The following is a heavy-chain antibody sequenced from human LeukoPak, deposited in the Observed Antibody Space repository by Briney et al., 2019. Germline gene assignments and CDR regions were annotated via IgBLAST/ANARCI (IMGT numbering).Heavy chain of an antibody. Sequence: GALRLSCSASGFTFSRYAMHWVRQAPGKGLEYVSAISSNGGSTYYADSVKGRFTISRDNSKNALYLLMNSLRVEDTAVYYCAGEVPSFDLWGRGTLVTVSS. V-gene: IGHV3-64*04. CDR2: ISSNGGST. J-gene: IGHJ2*01. CDR3: AGEVPSFDL. CDR1: GFTFSRYA.